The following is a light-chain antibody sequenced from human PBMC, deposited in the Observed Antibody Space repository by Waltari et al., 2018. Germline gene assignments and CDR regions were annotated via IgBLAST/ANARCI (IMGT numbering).Light chain of an antibody. CDR1: QSVSRS. J-gene: IGKJ1*01. Sequence: EIVLTQSPGTLSLSPGERVTLSCRASQSVSRSLAWYQQKPGQAPRLLIYAGSSRATGIPGRVSGSGSGTDFSLTISRLEPEDVAVYYCQHYVRLPATFGQGTKVEI. CDR2: AGS. CDR3: QHYVRLPAT. V-gene: IGKV3-20*01.